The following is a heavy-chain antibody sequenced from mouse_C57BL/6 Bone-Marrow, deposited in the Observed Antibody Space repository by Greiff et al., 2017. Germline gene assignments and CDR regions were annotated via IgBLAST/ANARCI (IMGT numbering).Heavy chain of an antibody. CDR2: IDPSDSYT. V-gene: IGHV1-69*01. Sequence: QVQLQQPGAELVMPGASVKLSCKASGYTFTSYWMHWVKPRPGQGLEWIGEIDPSDSYTNYNQKFKGKSTLTVDKSSSTAYMQLSSLTSEDSAFYYCARGAFWDGYSHWYFDVWGTGTTVTVSS. CDR3: ARGAFWDGYSHWYFDV. J-gene: IGHJ1*03. CDR1: GYTFTSYW. D-gene: IGHD2-3*01.